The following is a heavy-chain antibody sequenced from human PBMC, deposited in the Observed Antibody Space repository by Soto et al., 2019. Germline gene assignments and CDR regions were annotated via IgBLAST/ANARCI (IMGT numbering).Heavy chain of an antibody. CDR1: GYTFTSYG. J-gene: IGHJ4*02. V-gene: IGHV1-18*01. CDR2: ISAYNGNT. Sequence: QVQLVQAGAEVKKPGASVKFSCKASGYTFTSYGISWVRQAPGQGLEWMGWISAYNGNTNYAQKLQGRVTMTTDTSTSTAYMELRSLRSYDTAVYYCARDCSGGSCYSFVDYWGQGTLVTVSS. D-gene: IGHD2-15*01. CDR3: ARDCSGGSCYSFVDY.